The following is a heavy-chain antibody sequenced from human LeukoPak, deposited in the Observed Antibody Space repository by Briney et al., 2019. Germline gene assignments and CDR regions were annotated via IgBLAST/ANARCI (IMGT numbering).Heavy chain of an antibody. Sequence: ASVKVSCKASGYSFTDYFMHWVRQAPGQGLEWMGWINPNSGERNYAQKYQGRVTLTRDTSISTAYMELSSLISDDTAVCYCASSLISTAGTSFDSWGQGTLVTVSS. J-gene: IGHJ4*02. V-gene: IGHV1-2*02. CDR3: ASSLISTAGTSFDS. CDR1: GYSFTDYF. CDR2: INPNSGER. D-gene: IGHD6-13*01.